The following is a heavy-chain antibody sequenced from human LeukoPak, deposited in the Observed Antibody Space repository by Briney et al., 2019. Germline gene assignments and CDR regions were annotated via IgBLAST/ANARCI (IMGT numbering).Heavy chain of an antibody. CDR2: ISSSSSHI. CDR1: GFTFSSYN. V-gene: IGHV3-21*01. D-gene: IGHD6-13*01. J-gene: IGHJ4*02. Sequence: GGSLRLSCAASGFTFSSYNMNWVRQAPGKGLEWVSSISSSSSHIYYADSVTGRFTISRDSAKNSLYLQMNSLRAEDTAVYYCARWPIAAAPPVYYFDYWGQGTLVTVSS. CDR3: ARWPIAAAPPVYYFDY.